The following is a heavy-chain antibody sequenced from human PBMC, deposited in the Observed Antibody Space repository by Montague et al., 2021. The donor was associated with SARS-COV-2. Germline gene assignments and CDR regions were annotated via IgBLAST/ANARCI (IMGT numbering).Heavy chain of an antibody. V-gene: IGHV6-1*01. Sequence: CAISGDSVARHSPAWNGIRQSPSRGLEWLGRTYYGSSWNTDYAVSVKSRITISPDTSKNQFSLHLNSVTPEDTAVCYCARGWNYAFDIWSQGTMVTVSS. J-gene: IGHJ3*02. CDR1: GDSVARHSPA. CDR3: ARGWNYAFDI. D-gene: IGHD1-7*01. CDR2: TYYGSSWNT.